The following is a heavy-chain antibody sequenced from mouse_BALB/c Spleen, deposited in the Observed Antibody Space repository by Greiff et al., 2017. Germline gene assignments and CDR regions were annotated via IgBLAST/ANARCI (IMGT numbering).Heavy chain of an antibody. CDR1: GFTFSSYG. V-gene: IGHV5-6-3*01. Sequence: EVKLMESGGGLVQPGGSLKLSCAASGFTFSSYGMSWVRQTPDKRLELVATINSNGGSTYYPDSVKGRFTISRDNAKNTLYLQMSSLKSEDTAMYYCARVGNYRLDYWGQGTTLTVSS. CDR2: INSNGGST. D-gene: IGHD2-1*01. CDR3: ARVGNYRLDY. J-gene: IGHJ2*01.